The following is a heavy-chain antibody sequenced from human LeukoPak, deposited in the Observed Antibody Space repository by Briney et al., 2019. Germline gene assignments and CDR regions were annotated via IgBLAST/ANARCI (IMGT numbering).Heavy chain of an antibody. CDR2: IKNKTNGETT. CDR3: ARGFCSSTNCYQGPFDF. D-gene: IGHD2-2*01. CDR1: GFTFSSAW. Sequence: PGGSLRLSCAASGFTFSSAWMTWVRQAPGKGLEWVGHIKNKTNGETTDYAAPVKGRLIISRDDSKNTLYLQMNSLRTEDTAVYYCARGFCSSTNCYQGPFDFWGQGTLVTVSS. J-gene: IGHJ4*02. V-gene: IGHV3-15*01.